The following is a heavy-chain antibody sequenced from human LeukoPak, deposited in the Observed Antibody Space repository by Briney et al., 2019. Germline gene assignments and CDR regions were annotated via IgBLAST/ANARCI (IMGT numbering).Heavy chain of an antibody. CDR3: AKGYCSSTSCYVDYYYGMDV. Sequence: PGGSLRLSCAASGFTFSSYSMNWVRQAPGKGLEWVSSISSSSSYIYYADSVKGRFTISRDNAKNSLYLQMNSLRAEDTAVYYCAKGYCSSTSCYVDYYYGMDVWGQGTTVTVSS. CDR1: GFTFSSYS. D-gene: IGHD2-2*01. CDR2: ISSSSSYI. J-gene: IGHJ6*02. V-gene: IGHV3-21*01.